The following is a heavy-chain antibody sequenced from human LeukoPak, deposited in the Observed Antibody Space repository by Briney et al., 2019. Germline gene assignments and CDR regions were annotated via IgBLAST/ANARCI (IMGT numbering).Heavy chain of an antibody. V-gene: IGHV1-46*01. CDR3: ARGNYDFWSGYYGPSDY. D-gene: IGHD3-3*01. Sequence: ASVKVSCKASGYTFTSYYIHWVRQAPGQGLEWMGIINPSGGSTSYAQKFQGRVTMTRDTSTSTVYMELSSLRSEDTAMYYCARGNYDFWSGYYGPSDYWGQGTLVTVSS. CDR1: GYTFTSYY. J-gene: IGHJ4*02. CDR2: INPSGGST.